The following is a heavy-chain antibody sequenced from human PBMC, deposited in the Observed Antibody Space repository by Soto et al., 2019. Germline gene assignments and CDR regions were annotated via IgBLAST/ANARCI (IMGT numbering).Heavy chain of an antibody. CDR3: AKYQPMTQPRPYFDY. CDR1: GFTFSSYA. CDR2: ISSSGGST. V-gene: IGHV3-23*01. J-gene: IGHJ4*02. D-gene: IGHD3-22*01. Sequence: EVQLLESGGDLIQPGGSLRLSCAASGFTFSSYAMSWVRQGPGKGLGWVSAISSSGGSTFYADSVKGRFTISRDNSRNTLYLQMNSLRAEDTAIYYCAKYQPMTQPRPYFDYWGQGTLVTVSS.